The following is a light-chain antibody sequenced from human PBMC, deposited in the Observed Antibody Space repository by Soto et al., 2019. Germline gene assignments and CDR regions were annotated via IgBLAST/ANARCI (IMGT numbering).Light chain of an antibody. CDR2: EGS. J-gene: IGLJ1*01. CDR3: CSYAGSSTYYV. V-gene: IGLV2-23*01. CDR1: SSDVGSYNL. Sequence: QSALTQPASVSGSPGQSITISCTGTSSDVGSYNLVSWDQQHPDKAPKPMLYEGSKRPSGVSHRLSGSKSGNTASLTISGLQAEDEADYYCCSYAGSSTYYVFGTVTKLTVL.